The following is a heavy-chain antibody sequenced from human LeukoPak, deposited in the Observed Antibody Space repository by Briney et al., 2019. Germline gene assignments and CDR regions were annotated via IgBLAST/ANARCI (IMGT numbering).Heavy chain of an antibody. CDR1: GGSISSYY. CDR2: IYYSGIT. Sequence: SETLSLTCTVSGGSISSYYWSWIRQPPGKGLECIGYIYYSGITNYNPSLKSRVTISVDTSKNQFSLKLSSVTAADTAVYYCARWSSRSSGWPYYYYGMDVWGQGTTVTVSS. V-gene: IGHV4-59*08. D-gene: IGHD6-19*01. J-gene: IGHJ6*02. CDR3: ARWSSRSSGWPYYYYGMDV.